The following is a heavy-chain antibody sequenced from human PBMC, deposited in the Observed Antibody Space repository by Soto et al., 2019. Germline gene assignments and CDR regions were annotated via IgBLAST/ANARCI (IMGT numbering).Heavy chain of an antibody. CDR1: GYTFTGYY. J-gene: IGHJ6*02. D-gene: IGHD3-3*01. V-gene: IGHV1-2*04. CDR3: AREAYYDFWSGYWTHGMDV. Sequence: ASVKVSCKASGYTFTGYYMHWVPQAPGQGLEWMGWINPNSGGTNYAQKFQGWVTMTRDTSISTAYMELSRLRSDDTAVYYCAREAYYDFWSGYWTHGMDVWGQGTTVTVSS. CDR2: INPNSGGT.